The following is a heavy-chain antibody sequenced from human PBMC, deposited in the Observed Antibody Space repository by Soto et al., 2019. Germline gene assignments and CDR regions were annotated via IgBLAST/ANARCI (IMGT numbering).Heavy chain of an antibody. D-gene: IGHD3-10*01. CDR3: ARVTSMVRGVIDNGFDP. Sequence: QVQLVQSGAKVKKPGSSVTVSCKASGGTFSSYAIHWVRQAPGQGLEWMGGIIPMYGPAKYAQRFQGRVTITADESTTTGYMELTSLTSQDTAVYYCARVTSMVRGVIDNGFDPWGHGTLVTVSS. CDR2: IIPMYGPA. V-gene: IGHV1-69*01. J-gene: IGHJ5*02. CDR1: GGTFSSYA.